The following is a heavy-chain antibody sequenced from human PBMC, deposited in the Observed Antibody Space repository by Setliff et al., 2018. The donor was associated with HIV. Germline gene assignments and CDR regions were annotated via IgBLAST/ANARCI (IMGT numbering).Heavy chain of an antibody. D-gene: IGHD3-10*01. J-gene: IGHJ4*02. CDR1: GGSISTDY. CDR2: IQTSEGT. CDR3: ARGGYGSGNAYYFAD. Sequence: SETLSLTCTVSGGSISTDYWTWVRQSAGKGLEWIGRIQTSEGTKYNPSLNSRVTVSIDTPKNQFSLDLTSVSAADTAVYYCARGGYGSGNAYYFADWGQGTPVTVSS. V-gene: IGHV4-4*07.